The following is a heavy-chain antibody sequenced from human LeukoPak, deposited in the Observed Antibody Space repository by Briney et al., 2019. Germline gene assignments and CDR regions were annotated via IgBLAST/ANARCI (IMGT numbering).Heavy chain of an antibody. J-gene: IGHJ3*02. CDR1: GLTFTTYA. V-gene: IGHV3-23*01. D-gene: IGHD3-3*01. Sequence: PGGSLRLSCAASGLTFTTYAMSWVRQAPGKGLEWVSVISGSGDSTYYADSVKGRFTISRDISKNTLYLQMKSLRAGDTAVYYCAKDKTYDDFWSGHDAFDIWGQGTMVTVSS. CDR3: AKDKTYDDFWSGHDAFDI. CDR2: ISGSGDST.